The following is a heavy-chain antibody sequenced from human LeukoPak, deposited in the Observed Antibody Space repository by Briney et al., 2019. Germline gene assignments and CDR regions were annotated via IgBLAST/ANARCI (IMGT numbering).Heavy chain of an antibody. V-gene: IGHV3-33*01. J-gene: IGHJ5*02. D-gene: IGHD2-8*01. Sequence: GGSLRLSCAASGFTFTSYGMHWVRQAPGKGLDWVALIWDDGDNKYYADSVKGRFTISRDNSKNTLYLQMNSLRAEDTAVYYCARDNGEWRLNWFDHWGQGTLVTVSS. CDR2: IWDDGDNK. CDR1: GFTFTSYG. CDR3: ARDNGEWRLNWFDH.